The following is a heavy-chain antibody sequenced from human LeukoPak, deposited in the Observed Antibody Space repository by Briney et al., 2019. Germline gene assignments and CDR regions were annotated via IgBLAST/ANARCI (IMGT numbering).Heavy chain of an antibody. J-gene: IGHJ6*02. CDR3: ARARMVVVAATRSRLDYGMDV. CDR1: GGSISSYY. D-gene: IGHD2-15*01. V-gene: IGHV4-59*01. CDR2: IYYSGST. Sequence: SETLSLTCTVSGGSISSYYWSWIRQPPGKGLEWIGYIYYSGSTNYNPSPKSRVTISVDTSKNQFSLKLSSVTAADTAVYYCARARMVVVAATRSRLDYGMDVWGQGTTVTVSS.